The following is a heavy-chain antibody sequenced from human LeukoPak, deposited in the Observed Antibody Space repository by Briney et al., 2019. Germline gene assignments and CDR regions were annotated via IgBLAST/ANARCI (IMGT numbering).Heavy chain of an antibody. J-gene: IGHJ3*02. CDR1: GGSFSGYY. D-gene: IGHD3-22*01. CDR3: ARYPQRGDRAMIVVARDAFDI. Sequence: PSETLSLTCAVYGGSFSGYYWSWIRQPPGKGLEWIGSIYYSGSTYYNPSLKSRVTISVDTSKNQFSLKLSSVTAADTAVYYCARYPQRGDRAMIVVARDAFDIWGQGTMVTVSS. CDR2: IYYSGST. V-gene: IGHV4-34*01.